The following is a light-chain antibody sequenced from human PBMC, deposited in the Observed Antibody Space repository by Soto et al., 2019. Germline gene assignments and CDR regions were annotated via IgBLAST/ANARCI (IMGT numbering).Light chain of an antibody. CDR2: DVN. CDR3: SSYTSSHTYV. CDR1: TTDVGGYNY. Sequence: QSALTQPASVSGSPGQSITISCTGTTTDVGGYNYVSWYQQHPAKAPKIIIYDVNNRPSGVSNRFSGSKSGNTASLTISGLQAEDETDYYCSSYTSSHTYVFGTGTKVTVL. V-gene: IGLV2-14*03. J-gene: IGLJ1*01.